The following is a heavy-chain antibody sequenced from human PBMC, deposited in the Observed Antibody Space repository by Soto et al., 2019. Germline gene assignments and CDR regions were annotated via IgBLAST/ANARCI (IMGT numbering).Heavy chain of an antibody. D-gene: IGHD3-22*01. CDR1: GFTFGGSA. V-gene: IGHV3-73*02. CDR2: IKTRSYSYAT. J-gene: IGHJ4*02. CDR3: TRLRARGDGYNSPPYYLDY. Sequence: EVQLVESGGGLVQPGESVKLSCAASGFTFGGSAIHWVRQASGKGLEWVGRIKTRSYSYATAYTASVEGRFTISRDDSKNTAYLQMNSLKTEDTAVSYCTRLRARGDGYNSPPYYLDYWGQGTVVTVSS.